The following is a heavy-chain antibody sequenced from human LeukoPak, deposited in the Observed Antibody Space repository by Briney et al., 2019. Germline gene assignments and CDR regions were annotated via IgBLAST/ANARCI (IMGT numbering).Heavy chain of an antibody. Sequence: SETLSLTCTVSGGSISSYYWSWIRQPPGKGLEWIGYIYYSGSTNYNPSLKSRVTISVDTSKNQFSLKLSSLTAADTAVYYCARAVYCSSTSCYISTDAFDIWGQGTMVTVSS. D-gene: IGHD2-2*02. CDR3: ARAVYCSSTSCYISTDAFDI. CDR1: GGSISSYY. V-gene: IGHV4-59*12. J-gene: IGHJ3*02. CDR2: IYYSGST.